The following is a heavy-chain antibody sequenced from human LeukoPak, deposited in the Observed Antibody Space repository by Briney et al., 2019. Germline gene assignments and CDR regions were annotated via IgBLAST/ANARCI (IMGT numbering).Heavy chain of an antibody. J-gene: IGHJ4*02. CDR2: ISSGSSTI. Sequence: PGGSLRLSCAASGFTFSSYSMNWVRQAPGKGLEWVSYISSGSSTIYYADSVKGRFTISRDNSKNTLYLQMNSLRAEDTAVYYCARVLEMATNFDYWGQGTLVTVSS. V-gene: IGHV3-48*01. D-gene: IGHD5-24*01. CDR3: ARVLEMATNFDY. CDR1: GFTFSSYS.